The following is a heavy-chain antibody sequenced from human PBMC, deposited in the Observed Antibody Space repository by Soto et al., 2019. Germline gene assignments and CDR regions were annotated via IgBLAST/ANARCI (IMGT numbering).Heavy chain of an antibody. CDR1: GGTFSSYA. J-gene: IGHJ6*02. CDR3: ARGVVVVPAASLDVPDYYYGMDV. CDR2: IIPIFGTA. V-gene: IGHV1-69*01. D-gene: IGHD2-2*01. Sequence: QVQLVQSGAEVKKPVSSVQVSCKASGGTFSSYAISWVRQAPGHGLEWLGGIIPIFGTANYAQKFQGRVTITADESTSTAYMELSSLRSEDTAVYYCARGVVVVPAASLDVPDYYYGMDVWGQGTTVTVSS.